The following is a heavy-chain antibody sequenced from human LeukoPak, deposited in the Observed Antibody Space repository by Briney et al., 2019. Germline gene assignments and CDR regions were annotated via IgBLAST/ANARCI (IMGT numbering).Heavy chain of an antibody. J-gene: IGHJ5*02. CDR3: ARGGRSSGRLVIPKGFDP. D-gene: IGHD3-9*01. CDR1: GGSFSGYY. Sequence: PSETLSLTCAVYGGSFSGYYWSWIRQPPGKGLEWIGEINHSGITNYNPSLKSRVTISVDTSKNQFSLKLSSVTAADTAVYSWARGGRSSGRLVIPKGFDPWGQGTLVTVSS. CDR2: INHSGIT. V-gene: IGHV4-34*01.